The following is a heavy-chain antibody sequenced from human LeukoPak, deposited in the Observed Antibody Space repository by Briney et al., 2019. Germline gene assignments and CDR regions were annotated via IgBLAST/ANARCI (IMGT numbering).Heavy chain of an antibody. CDR2: IQKDGSEK. J-gene: IGHJ4*02. D-gene: IGHD3-10*01. CDR1: GFTFNYYW. Sequence: GGSLRLSCAASGFTFNYYWLTWVRQAPGKGREWVANIQKDGSEKYYVDSVKGRFIISRDNAKNSLYLQMNSLRAEDTAVYYCARVRKLRTRGVMDPLDYWGQGTLVTVSS. V-gene: IGHV3-7*01. CDR3: ARVRKLRTRGVMDPLDY.